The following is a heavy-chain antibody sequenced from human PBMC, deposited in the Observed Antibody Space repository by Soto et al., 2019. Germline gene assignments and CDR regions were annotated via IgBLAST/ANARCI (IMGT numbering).Heavy chain of an antibody. V-gene: IGHV4-39*01. Sequence: SETLSLTCDVSGDSISTSSYYWGWIRQPPGKGLEWIASIYYSGATYYNPSLQSRVTISVDTSNNRFSLTLSSLKASDTAMYYCARQWGSDYFFDYWGHGTLVTVSS. CDR1: GDSISTSSYY. J-gene: IGHJ4*01. CDR3: ARQWGSDYFFDY. CDR2: IYYSGAT. D-gene: IGHD7-27*01.